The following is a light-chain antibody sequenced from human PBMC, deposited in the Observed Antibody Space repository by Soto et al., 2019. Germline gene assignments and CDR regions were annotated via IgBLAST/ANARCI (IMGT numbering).Light chain of an antibody. CDR3: AAWDDSLSGVV. V-gene: IGLV1-47*01. Sequence: QSVLTEPPSASGTPGQRVTISCSRSSSNIGSNYVYWYQQLPGTVPQLLIYRNSERPSWVPDRFSGSKSGTSASLAISGLRSEDEADYYCAAWDDSLSGVVFGGGTKLTVL. CDR2: RNS. CDR1: SSNIGSNY. J-gene: IGLJ2*01.